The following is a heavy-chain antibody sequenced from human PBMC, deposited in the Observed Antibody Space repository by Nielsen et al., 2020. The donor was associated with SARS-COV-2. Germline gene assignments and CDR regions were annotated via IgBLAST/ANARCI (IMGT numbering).Heavy chain of an antibody. CDR2: IYHSGST. D-gene: IGHD3-9*01. Sequence: SETLSLTCSVSGFSISSGYHWGWIRQPPGPGLEWLGSIYHSGSTYYNPSLKSRVTISVDTSKNQFSLKLISVTAADTAVYYCARYDILTGYYRAHFDYWGQGTLVTVSS. J-gene: IGHJ4*02. CDR3: ARYDILTGYYRAHFDY. V-gene: IGHV4-38-2*02. CDR1: GFSISSGYH.